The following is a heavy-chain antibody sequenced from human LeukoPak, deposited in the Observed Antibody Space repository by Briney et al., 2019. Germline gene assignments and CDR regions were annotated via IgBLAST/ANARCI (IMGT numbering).Heavy chain of an antibody. CDR1: GGSISSYY. Sequence: SETLSLTCTVSGGSISSYYWSWIRQPPGKGLEWIGYIYYSGSTNYNPSLKSRATISVDTSKNQFSLKLSSVTAADTAVYYCARGTDYYDSSGHIDYWGQGTLVTVSS. V-gene: IGHV4-59*01. CDR2: IYYSGST. CDR3: ARGTDYYDSSGHIDY. D-gene: IGHD3-22*01. J-gene: IGHJ4*02.